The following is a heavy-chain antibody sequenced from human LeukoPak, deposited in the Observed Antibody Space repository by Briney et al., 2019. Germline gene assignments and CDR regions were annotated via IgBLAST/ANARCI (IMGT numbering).Heavy chain of an antibody. CDR2: TSAYNGNT. CDR3: ARARPITMVRGRLNKGYYFDY. J-gene: IGHJ4*02. CDR1: GYTFTSYG. D-gene: IGHD3-10*01. Sequence: ASVKVSCKASGYTFTSYGISWVRQAPGQGLEWMGWTSAYNGNTNYAQKLQGRVTMTTDTSTSTAYMELSSLRSEDTAVYYCARARPITMVRGRLNKGYYFDYWGQGTLVTVSS. V-gene: IGHV1-18*01.